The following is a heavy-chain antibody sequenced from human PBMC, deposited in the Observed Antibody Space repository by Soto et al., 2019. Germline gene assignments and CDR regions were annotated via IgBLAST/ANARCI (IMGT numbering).Heavy chain of an antibody. CDR3: AHSRPVHITIFGVVIPQSDY. V-gene: IGHV2-5*02. D-gene: IGHD3-3*01. CDR2: IYWDDDK. CDR1: GFSHSTSGVG. J-gene: IGHJ4*02. Sequence: QITLKESGPTLVKPTQTLTLTCTFSGFSHSTSGVGVGWIRQPPGKALEWLALIYWDDDKRYSPSLKSRLTITEDTSKNQVVLTMTNMDPADTATYYCAHSRPVHITIFGVVIPQSDYWGQGTQVIVSS.